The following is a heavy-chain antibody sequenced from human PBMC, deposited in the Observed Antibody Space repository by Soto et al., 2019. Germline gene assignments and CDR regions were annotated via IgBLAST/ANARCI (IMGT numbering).Heavy chain of an antibody. V-gene: IGHV3-30-3*01. Sequence: ESGGGVVQPGRSLRLSCAASGFTFSSYAMHWVRQAPGKGLEWVAVISYDGSNKYYADSVKGRFTISRDNSKNTLYLQMNSLRAEDTAVYYCARGGAGIAVAVAIDYWGQGTLVTVSS. CDR3: ARGGAGIAVAVAIDY. CDR2: ISYDGSNK. D-gene: IGHD6-19*01. CDR1: GFTFSSYA. J-gene: IGHJ4*02.